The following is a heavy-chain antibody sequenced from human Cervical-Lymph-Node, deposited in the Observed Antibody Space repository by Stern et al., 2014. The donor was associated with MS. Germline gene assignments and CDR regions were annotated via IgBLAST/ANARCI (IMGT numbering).Heavy chain of an antibody. CDR2: FDPEDGEA. Sequence: QVQLVQSGAAVKKPGASVKVSCKVSGSTLSEFSMHWVRQAPGKGLEWMGNFDPEDGEASYAQRFQGRVTMTADTSTDTAYMELSSLRSEDTAVYYCATDYNYWGQGTLVTVSS. J-gene: IGHJ4*02. D-gene: IGHD4-11*01. V-gene: IGHV1-24*01. CDR1: GSTLSEFS. CDR3: ATDYNY.